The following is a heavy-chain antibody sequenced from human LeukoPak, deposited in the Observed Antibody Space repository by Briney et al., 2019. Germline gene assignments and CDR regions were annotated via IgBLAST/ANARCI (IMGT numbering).Heavy chain of an antibody. J-gene: IGHJ4*02. CDR1: GGTFSSYA. V-gene: IGHV1-69*04. CDR2: IIPILGIA. CDR3: ARGDVDTAIDY. D-gene: IGHD5-18*01. Sequence: ASVKVTCKAPGGTFSSYAISWVRQAPGQGLEWMGRIIPILGIANYAQKFQGRVTITADKSTSTAYMELSSLRSEDTAVYYCARGDVDTAIDYWGQGTLVTVSS.